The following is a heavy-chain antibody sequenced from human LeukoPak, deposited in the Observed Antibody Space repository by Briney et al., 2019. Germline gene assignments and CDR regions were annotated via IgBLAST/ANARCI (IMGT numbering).Heavy chain of an antibody. D-gene: IGHD3-10*01. CDR3: AKVPLITMVRGVKREFDY. CDR2: IWYDGSNK. V-gene: IGHV3-33*06. CDR1: GFTFSSYG. J-gene: IGHJ4*02. Sequence: PGGSLRLSCAASGFTFSSYGMHWVRQAPGKGLEWVAVIWYDGSNKYYADSVKGRFTISRDNSKNTLYLQMNSLRAEDTAVYYCAKVPLITMVRGVKREFDYWGQGTLVTVSS.